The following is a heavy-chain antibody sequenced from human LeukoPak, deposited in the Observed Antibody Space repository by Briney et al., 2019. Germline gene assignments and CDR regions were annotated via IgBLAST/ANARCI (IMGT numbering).Heavy chain of an antibody. CDR2: IYSGGST. J-gene: IGHJ4*02. V-gene: IGHV3-66*01. CDR1: RFTVSNNY. CDR3: ARGQFYYGSGTFYPMDS. Sequence: PGGSLRLSCAASRFTVSNNYIAWVRQAPGKGLEWVSFIYSGGSTYYADSVKGRFSLSRDNSKNTLYLQMNSLTDEDTAVYHCARGQFYYGSGTFYPMDSWGQGTLVTVSS. D-gene: IGHD3-10*01.